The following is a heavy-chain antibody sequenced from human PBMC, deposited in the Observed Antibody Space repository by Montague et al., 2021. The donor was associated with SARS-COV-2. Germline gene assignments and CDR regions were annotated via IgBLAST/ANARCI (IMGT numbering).Heavy chain of an antibody. CDR1: GFSLSTSGMC. CDR2: IDWDDDK. V-gene: IGHV2-70*01. J-gene: IGHJ6*02. D-gene: IGHD3-16*01. CDR3: ARIPLNRGIYLATAWYYDMDD. Sequence: PALVKPTQTLTLTCTFSGFSLSTSGMCVSWIRQPPGKALEWLALIDWDDDKYYSTSLKTRLTISKHTSKNQVVLTMTNMDPVDTATYYCARIPLNRGIYLATAWYYDMDDWGQGTTVTVSS.